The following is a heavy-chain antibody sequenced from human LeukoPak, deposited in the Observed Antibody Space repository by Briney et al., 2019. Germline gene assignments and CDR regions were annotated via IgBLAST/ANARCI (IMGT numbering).Heavy chain of an antibody. V-gene: IGHV3-30*18. Sequence: GGSLRLSCAASGFTFSSYGMHWVRQAPGKGLEWVAVISYDGSNKYYADFVKGRFTISRDNSKNTLYLQMNSLRAEDTAVYYCAKGGDGHNLEYYYYGMDVWGQGTTVTVSS. D-gene: IGHD5-24*01. CDR2: ISYDGSNK. J-gene: IGHJ6*02. CDR3: AKGGDGHNLEYYYYGMDV. CDR1: GFTFSSYG.